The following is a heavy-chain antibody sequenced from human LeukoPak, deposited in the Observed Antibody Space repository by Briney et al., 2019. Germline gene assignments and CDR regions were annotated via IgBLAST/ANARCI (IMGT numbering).Heavy chain of an antibody. Sequence: PGGSLRLSCAAPGFTFSTYAMGWVRQAPGKGLEWVSSINGGGGDPFYADSVKGRFTISRDNSKNTLFLQLDSLRAEDSAVYYCAKGGHDFNPFYWWGQGTLVTVSS. CDR1: GFTFSTYA. CDR2: INGGGGDP. V-gene: IGHV3-23*01. J-gene: IGHJ4*02. CDR3: AKGGHDFNPFYW. D-gene: IGHD2-21*02.